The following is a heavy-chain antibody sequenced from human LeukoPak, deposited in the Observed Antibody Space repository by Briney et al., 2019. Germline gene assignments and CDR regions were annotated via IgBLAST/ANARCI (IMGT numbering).Heavy chain of an antibody. CDR2: ISWNSGSI. CDR3: ARGFGAATYFFDY. CDR1: GFTFDDYA. J-gene: IGHJ4*02. D-gene: IGHD3-3*01. V-gene: IGHV3-9*01. Sequence: PGGSLRLSCAASGFTFDDYAMHWVRQAPGKGLEWVSGISWNSGSIEYADSVKGRFTISRDNAKNSLYLQMNNLRVEDTAVYYCARGFGAATYFFDYWGQGALVTVSS.